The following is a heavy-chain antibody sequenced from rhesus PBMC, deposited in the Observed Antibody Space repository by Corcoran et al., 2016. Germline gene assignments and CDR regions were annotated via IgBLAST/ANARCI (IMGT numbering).Heavy chain of an antibody. CDR2: ISNVGGSK. Sequence: EVKLVASGGGLVQPGGSLRLSCAASGFTFRSYGMRWVRQALEKGLEWVSYISNVGGSKYYADSVKGLFTIARENSKNTLSLQRNSLRAEDTSVYYCAKRDTVTVSFDDWGQGVLFTVSS. V-gene: IGHV3S5*01. CDR1: GFTFRSYG. J-gene: IGHJ4*01. CDR3: AKRDTVTVSFDD. D-gene: IGHD3-9*01.